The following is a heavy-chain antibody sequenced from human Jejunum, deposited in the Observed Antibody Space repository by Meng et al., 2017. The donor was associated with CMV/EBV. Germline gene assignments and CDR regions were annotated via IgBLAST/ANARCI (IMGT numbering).Heavy chain of an antibody. J-gene: IGHJ4*02. D-gene: IGHD3-10*01. V-gene: IGHV3-30*02. CDR3: AKEVFGRSFFDY. CDR2: IQSDGSNE. Sequence: VECVESGGGVVQPGGSLRLSCAASGFSFSAYGMHWVRQAPGKGLEWVAFIQSDGSNEYYADSLKGRFTISRDNSKNTLSLQMNSLRPDDTAVYYCAKEVFGRSFFDYWGLGTLVTVSS. CDR1: GFSFSAYG.